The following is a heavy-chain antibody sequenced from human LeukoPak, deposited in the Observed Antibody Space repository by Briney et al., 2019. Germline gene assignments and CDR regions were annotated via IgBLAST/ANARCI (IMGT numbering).Heavy chain of an antibody. J-gene: IGHJ4*02. CDR1: GGSFSGYY. CDR2: FFYSGST. D-gene: IGHD3-22*01. Sequence: SETLSLTCAVCGGSFSGYYWSWIRQPPGKGLEGSGEFFYSGSTNYNPSIKSRVTISVDSSKNQFPLKLSSVTAADTAVYCCARDYYHDSSGYYLGFDYWDQGTLVTVSS. V-gene: IGHV4-34*12. CDR3: ARDYYHDSSGYYLGFDY.